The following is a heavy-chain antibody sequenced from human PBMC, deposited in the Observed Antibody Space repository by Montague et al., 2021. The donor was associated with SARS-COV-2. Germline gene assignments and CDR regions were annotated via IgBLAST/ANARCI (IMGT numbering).Heavy chain of an antibody. J-gene: IGHJ5*02. V-gene: IGHV4-39*01. Sequence: SETLSLTCTVSGGSISSSSYYWGWIRQPPGKGLEWIGSIYYSGSTYYNPSLKGRVTISVDTSKNQFSLNLSSVTAADTAVYYCARRSYDILNGYSIPNWFDPGGQGTLVTVSS. D-gene: IGHD3-9*01. CDR2: IYYSGST. CDR1: GGSISSSSYY. CDR3: ARRSYDILNGYSIPNWFDP.